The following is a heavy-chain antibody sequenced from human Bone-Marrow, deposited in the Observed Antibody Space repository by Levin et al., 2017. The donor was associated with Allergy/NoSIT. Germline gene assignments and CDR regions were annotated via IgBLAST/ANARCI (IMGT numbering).Heavy chain of an antibody. CDR3: ATRNLRNAFDM. CDR2: IFYTSTS. CDR1: GGSINSYY. J-gene: IGHJ3*02. Sequence: SETLSLTCSVSGGSINSYYWSWIRQLPGKGLEWIAYIFYTSTSNYNPSPKSRVPISVDPSKNQFSLKVTTVTAGDTAVYYWATRNLRNAFDMWGRATLVTVSS. D-gene: IGHD4-17*01. V-gene: IGHV4-59*08.